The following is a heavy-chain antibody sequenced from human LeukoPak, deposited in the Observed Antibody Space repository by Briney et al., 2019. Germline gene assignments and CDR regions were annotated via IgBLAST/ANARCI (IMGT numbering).Heavy chain of an antibody. V-gene: IGHV3-30-3*01. CDR1: GFTFSSYA. J-gene: IGHJ4*02. CDR2: ISYDGSNK. D-gene: IGHD5-12*01. CDR3: ARESLSDYVFDY. Sequence: GGSLRLSCAASGFTFSSYAMHWVRQAPGKGLEWVAVISYDGSNKYYADSVKGRFTISRDNSKNTLYLQMNSLRAEDTAVYYCARESLSDYVFDYWGQGTLVTVSP.